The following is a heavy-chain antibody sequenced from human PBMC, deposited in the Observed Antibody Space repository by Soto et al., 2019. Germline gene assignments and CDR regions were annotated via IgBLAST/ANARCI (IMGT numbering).Heavy chain of an antibody. V-gene: IGHV1-69*13. CDR1: GGTFSSHG. D-gene: IGHD1-20*01. CDR2: IIPIFDAT. Sequence: PSVKVSCKASGGTFSSHGISWVRQAPGQGLEWMGGIIPIFDATKYVQKFQGRVTITADESTNTAYMELSSLRSEDTAVYYCARDIPRYNSETSGANYFYYGMDVWCRRPSFAVAS. CDR3: ARDIPRYNSETSGANYFYYGMDV. J-gene: IGHJ6*02.